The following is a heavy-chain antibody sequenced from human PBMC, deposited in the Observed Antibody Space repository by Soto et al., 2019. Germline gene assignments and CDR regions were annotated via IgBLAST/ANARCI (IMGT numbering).Heavy chain of an antibody. CDR2: IYHSGTS. CDR3: ARGFLEWPYYFDY. J-gene: IGHJ4*02. V-gene: IGHV4-30-2*01. Sequence: SETLSLTCAVSGDSISSGGFSWSWIRQPPGKGLEWIGYIYHSGTSFYNPSLKSRVTISVDGSKNQFSLKVNSVTAADTAVYYCARGFLEWPYYFDYWGQGTLVTVSS. CDR1: GDSISSGGFS. D-gene: IGHD3-3*01.